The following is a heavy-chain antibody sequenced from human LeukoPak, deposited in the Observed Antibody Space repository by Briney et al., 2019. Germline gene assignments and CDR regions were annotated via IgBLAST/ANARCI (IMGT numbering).Heavy chain of an antibody. V-gene: IGHV3-48*03. Sequence: GGSLRLSCAASGFTFINYEMNWVRQAPGKGLEWVSYISSSGSTIYYADSVKGRFTISRDNAKNTRYLQMNSLRAEDTAVYYFSREAGITGTANAYYWGQGTLGTVSP. CDR2: ISSSGSTI. J-gene: IGHJ4*01. CDR1: GFTFINYE. D-gene: IGHD1-7*01. CDR3: SREAGITGTANAYY.